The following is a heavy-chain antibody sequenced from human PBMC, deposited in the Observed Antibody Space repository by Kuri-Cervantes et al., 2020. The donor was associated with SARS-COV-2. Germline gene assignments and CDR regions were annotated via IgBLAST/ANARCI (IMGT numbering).Heavy chain of an antibody. V-gene: IGHV3-7*01. CDR1: GFTFSSYW. J-gene: IGHJ5*02. CDR3: ARDQTVSDYYDSSGYYPWNWFDP. Sequence: GGSLRLSCAASGFTFSSYWMSWVRQAPGKGLEWVANIKQDGSEKYYVDSVKGRFTISRDNAKNSLYLQMNSLRAEDTAVYYCARDQTVSDYYDSSGYYPWNWFDPWGQGTLVTVSS. D-gene: IGHD3-22*01. CDR2: IKQDGSEK.